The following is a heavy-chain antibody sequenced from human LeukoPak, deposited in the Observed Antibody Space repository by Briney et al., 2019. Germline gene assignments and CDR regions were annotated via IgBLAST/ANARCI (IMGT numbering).Heavy chain of an antibody. Sequence: GRSLRLSCAASGFTFSSYAMHWVRQAPGKGLEWVAVISYDGSNKYYADSVKGRFTISRDNSKNTLYLQMNSLRAEDTAVYYCARDLPITIFGVVIGGNWFDPWGQGTLVTVSS. J-gene: IGHJ5*02. V-gene: IGHV3-30-3*01. D-gene: IGHD3-3*01. CDR3: ARDLPITIFGVVIGGNWFDP. CDR1: GFTFSSYA. CDR2: ISYDGSNK.